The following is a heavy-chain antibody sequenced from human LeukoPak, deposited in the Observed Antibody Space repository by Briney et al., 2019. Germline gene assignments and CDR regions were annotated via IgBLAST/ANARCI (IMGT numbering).Heavy chain of an antibody. CDR3: ARDRRYSYGYRYFDY. Sequence: GGSLRLSCTGSGFTFSSYSMNWVRQAPGKGLEWVSSISSSSSYRYYEESVKGRFSISRDNARNSLYLQMNSPRAEDTAVYYCARDRRYSYGYRYFDYWGQGTLVTVSS. CDR2: ISSSSSYR. J-gene: IGHJ4*02. V-gene: IGHV3-21*01. D-gene: IGHD5-18*01. CDR1: GFTFSSYS.